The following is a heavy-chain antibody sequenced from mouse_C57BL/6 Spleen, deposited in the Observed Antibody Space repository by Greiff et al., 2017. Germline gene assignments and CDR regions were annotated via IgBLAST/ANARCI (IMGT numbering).Heavy chain of an antibody. CDR1: GYTFTDHT. CDR2: IYPRDGST. D-gene: IGHD3-2*02. CDR3: AKTAQATNYFDY. Sequence: QVQLKQSDAELVKPGASVKISCKVSGYTFTDHTIHWMKQRPEQGLEWIGYIYPRDGSTKYNEKIKGKATLTADKSSITAYMQLNSLTSEDSAVYFCAKTAQATNYFDYWGQGTTLTVSS. J-gene: IGHJ2*01. V-gene: IGHV1-78*01.